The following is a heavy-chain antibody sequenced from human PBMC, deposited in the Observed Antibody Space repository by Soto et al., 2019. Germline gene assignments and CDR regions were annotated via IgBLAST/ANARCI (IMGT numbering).Heavy chain of an antibody. D-gene: IGHD2-2*01. CDR3: ARVMPFYWYCDL. V-gene: IGHV4-61*01. CDR2: IYYSGST. J-gene: IGHJ2*01. Sequence: QVQLQESGPGLVKPSETLTLTCTVSGGSVSSDSYYWSWIRQPPGKGLEWIGYIYYSGSTIYNPSLKSRVTISVDTSKNPFSLQLRSVTAADTAVYYSARVMPFYWYCDLWGRGTLVTVSS. CDR1: GGSVSSDSYY.